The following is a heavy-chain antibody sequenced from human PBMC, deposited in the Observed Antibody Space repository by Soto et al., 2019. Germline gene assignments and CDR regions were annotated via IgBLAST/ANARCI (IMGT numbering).Heavy chain of an antibody. J-gene: IGHJ6*02. CDR2: INPSGGST. D-gene: IGHD3-3*01. CDR3: ARDELLRFLEWLSWGYYGMDV. CDR1: GYTFTSYY. Sequence: ASVKVSCKASGYTFTSYYMHRVRQAPGQGLEWMGIINPSGGSTSYAQKFQGRVTMTRDTSTSTVYMELSSLRSEDTAVYYCARDELLRFLEWLSWGYYGMDVWGQGTTVTVSS. V-gene: IGHV1-46*01.